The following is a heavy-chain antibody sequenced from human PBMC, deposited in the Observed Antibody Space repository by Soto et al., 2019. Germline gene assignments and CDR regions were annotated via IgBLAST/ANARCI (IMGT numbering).Heavy chain of an antibody. CDR1: GYTFTSYD. CDR3: ARGYSSGWYEVYYYYYVMDV. Sequence: ASVKVSCKASGYTFTSYDINWVRQATGQGLEWMGWMNPNSGNTGYAQKFQGRVTMTRNTSISTAYMELSSLRSEDTAVYYCARGYSSGWYEVYYYYYVMDVWGQGTTVTVSS. J-gene: IGHJ6*02. V-gene: IGHV1-8*01. D-gene: IGHD6-19*01. CDR2: MNPNSGNT.